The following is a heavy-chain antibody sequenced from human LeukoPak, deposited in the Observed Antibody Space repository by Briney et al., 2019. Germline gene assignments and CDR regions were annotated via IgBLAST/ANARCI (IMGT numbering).Heavy chain of an antibody. CDR1: GFTFSTYW. V-gene: IGHV3-74*01. Sequence: GGSLRLSCAGSGFTFSTYWMHWVRQAPGKGPVWVSRLSPDGSRTTYADSVKGRFTISRDNAKNTLYLQMSSLTVEDTAVYYCARDSVGGRTRFGNWGQGILVTVSS. CDR2: LSPDGSRT. J-gene: IGHJ4*02. D-gene: IGHD3-16*01. CDR3: ARDSVGGRTRFGN.